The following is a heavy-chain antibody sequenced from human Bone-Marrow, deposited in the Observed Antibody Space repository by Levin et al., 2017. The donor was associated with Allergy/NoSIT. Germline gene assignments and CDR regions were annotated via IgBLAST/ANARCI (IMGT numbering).Heavy chain of an antibody. CDR1: GTSVISGTFH. CDR3: AKFRGPPGGGLDV. CDR2: SYSSGSV. J-gene: IGHJ6*02. V-gene: IGHV4-61*01. Sequence: SQTLSLTCTVSGTSVISGTFHWTWVRQFPRKTLEWIGYSYSSGSVNYNPSLMSRVTISVDTSKNQFSLNLTSVTAADTAVYFCAKFRGPPGGGLDVWGQGTTVTVSS. D-gene: IGHD1-14*01.